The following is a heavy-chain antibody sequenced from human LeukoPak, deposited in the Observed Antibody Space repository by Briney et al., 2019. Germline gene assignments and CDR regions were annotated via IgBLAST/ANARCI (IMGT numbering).Heavy chain of an antibody. D-gene: IGHD3-10*01. CDR2: IKQDGSEK. Sequence: GGSLRLSCAASGFTFSHYYMSWVRQAPGKGLEWVANIKQDGSEKYYVDSVKGRFTISRDNAKNSLYLQMNSLRAEDTAVYYCAREEGYGSGSYWGQGTLATVSS. J-gene: IGHJ4*02. CDR3: AREEGYGSGSY. V-gene: IGHV3-7*01. CDR1: GFTFSHYY.